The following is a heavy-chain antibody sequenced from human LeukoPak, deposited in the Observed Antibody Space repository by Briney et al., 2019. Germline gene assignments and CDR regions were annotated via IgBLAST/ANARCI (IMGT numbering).Heavy chain of an antibody. J-gene: IGHJ5*02. V-gene: IGHV4-61*08. D-gene: IGHD3-22*01. CDR1: GGSISSGGYY. Sequence: SETLSLTCTVSGGSISSGGYYWSWIRQPPGKGLEWIGEIIHSGSTNYNPSLKSRVTISVDTSKNQFSLKLSSVTAADTAVYYCARVITMIVNQQYNWFDPWGQGTLATVSS. CDR3: ARVITMIVNQQYNWFDP. CDR2: IIHSGST.